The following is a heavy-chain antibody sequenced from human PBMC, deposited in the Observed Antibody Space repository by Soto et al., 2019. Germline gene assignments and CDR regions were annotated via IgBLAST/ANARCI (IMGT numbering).Heavy chain of an antibody. CDR2: IWFDGNKQ. CDR1: GFTFGNYG. V-gene: IGHV3-33*01. Sequence: GGSLRLSCAASGFTFGNYGMHGVRQAPGKGLEWVAVIWFDGNKQHYADSVKGRFTISRDNSMNTLYVQMTSLRAEDTAVYYCARGLQSLFDYWGQGTLVTVSS. CDR3: ARGLQSLFDY. J-gene: IGHJ4*02.